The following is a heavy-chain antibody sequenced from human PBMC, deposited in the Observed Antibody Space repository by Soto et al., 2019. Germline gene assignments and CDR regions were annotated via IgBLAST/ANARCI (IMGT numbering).Heavy chain of an antibody. J-gene: IGHJ3*02. D-gene: IGHD5-12*01. CDR3: ARAPTPWLTDAFDI. CDR1: GFTFSSYE. Sequence: VQLVESGGGLVQPGGSLRLSCAASGFTFSSYEMNWVRQAPGKGLEWVSYISSSGSTIYYADSVKGRFTISRDNAKNSLYLQMNSLRAEDTAVYYCARAPTPWLTDAFDIWGQGTMVTVSS. V-gene: IGHV3-48*03. CDR2: ISSSGSTI.